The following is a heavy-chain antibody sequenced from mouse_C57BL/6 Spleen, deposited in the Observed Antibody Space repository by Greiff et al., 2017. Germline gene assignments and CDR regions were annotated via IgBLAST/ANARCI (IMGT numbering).Heavy chain of an antibody. CDR3: ARAIYYDYGGGFDY. CDR2: ISYDGSN. J-gene: IGHJ2*01. V-gene: IGHV3-6*01. CDR1: GYSITSGYY. Sequence: ESGPGLVKPSQSLSLTCSVTGYSITSGYYWNWIRQFPGNKLEWMGYISYDGSNNYNPSLKNRISITRDTSKNQFFLKLNSVTTEDTATYYCARAIYYDYGGGFDYWGQGTTLTVSS. D-gene: IGHD2-4*01.